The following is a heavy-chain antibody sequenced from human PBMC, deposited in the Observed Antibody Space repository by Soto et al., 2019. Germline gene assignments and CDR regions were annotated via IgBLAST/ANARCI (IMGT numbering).Heavy chain of an antibody. CDR2: ISYNGGT. Sequence: PSETLSLTCTVSGGSINGYYWSWIRQPPGRGLKWIGYISYNGGTNYSPSLKSRDTISLDTSENQFSLKLNSVTAADTAVYYCTRDRHAGYDYWGQGKLVTVSS. D-gene: IGHD6-13*01. V-gene: IGHV4-59*01. CDR3: TRDRHAGYDY. CDR1: GGSINGYY. J-gene: IGHJ4*02.